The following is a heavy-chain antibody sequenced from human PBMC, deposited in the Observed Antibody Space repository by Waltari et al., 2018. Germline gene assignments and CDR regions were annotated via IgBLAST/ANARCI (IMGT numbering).Heavy chain of an antibody. Sequence: EVQLVESGGGLVQPGRSLRLSCTASGFTFGDYAMSWVRQAPGKGREWVGFIRSKAYGGTTEYAASVKGRFTISRDESKSIAYLQMNSLKTEDTAVYYCTRAITFGGVIVIYYFDYWGQGTLVTVSS. CDR2: IRSKAYGGTT. D-gene: IGHD3-16*02. CDR3: TRAITFGGVIVIYYFDY. V-gene: IGHV3-49*04. J-gene: IGHJ4*02. CDR1: GFTFGDYA.